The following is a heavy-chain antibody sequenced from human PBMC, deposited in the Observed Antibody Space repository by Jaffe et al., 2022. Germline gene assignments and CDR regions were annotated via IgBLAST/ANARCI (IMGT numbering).Heavy chain of an antibody. CDR1: GGSFSGYY. Sequence: QVQLQQWGAGLLKPSETLSLTCAVYGGSFSGYYWSWIRQPPGKGLEWIGEINHSGSTNYNPSLKSRVTISVDTSKNQFSLKLSSVTAADTAVYYCARGFQLWIYYYYYYMDVWGKGTTVTVSS. J-gene: IGHJ6*03. V-gene: IGHV4-34*01. CDR2: INHSGST. CDR3: ARGFQLWIYYYYYYMDV. D-gene: IGHD5-18*01.